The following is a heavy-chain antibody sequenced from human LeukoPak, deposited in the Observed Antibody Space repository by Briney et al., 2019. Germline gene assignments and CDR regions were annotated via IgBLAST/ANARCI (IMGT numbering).Heavy chain of an antibody. D-gene: IGHD1-14*01. V-gene: IGHV4-30-2*01. Sequence: PSETLSLTCAVSGGSISSGGYSWSWIRQPPGKGLEWIGYIYHSGSTYYNPSLKSRVTISVDRSKNQFSLKLSSVTAADRAVYYCARGYGVFGMDVWGQGTTVTVSS. J-gene: IGHJ6*02. CDR2: IYHSGST. CDR3: ARGYGVFGMDV. CDR1: GGSISSGGYS.